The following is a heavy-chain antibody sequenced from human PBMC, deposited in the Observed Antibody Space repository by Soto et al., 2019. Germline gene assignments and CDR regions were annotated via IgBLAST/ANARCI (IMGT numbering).Heavy chain of an antibody. Sequence: QVQLQESGPGLVKPSETLSLTCTVSGVSISTSNYYWGWIRQPPGKGLEWICNVHSSGTTYYNPXLKTRLTIFVXXSXNXXSLKLTSVSAADTAVYYCARGDSPISGTYLSCFDQWGQGTLVTVSS. CDR2: VHSSGTT. CDR1: GVSISTSNYY. CDR3: ARGDSPISGTYLSCFDQ. D-gene: IGHD1-26*01. V-gene: IGHV4-39*01. J-gene: IGHJ4*02.